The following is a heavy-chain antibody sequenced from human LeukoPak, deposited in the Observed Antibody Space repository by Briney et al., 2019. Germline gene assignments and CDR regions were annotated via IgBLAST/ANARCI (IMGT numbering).Heavy chain of an antibody. CDR3: ARLSHYAFDM. Sequence: PGESLRLSCAPPGFIFSDYYMSWVRQAPGKGPEWVSYITDSGNEIYYADSVKGRFTISGDNAKNSLFLQMNSLRAEDTAVYYCARLSHYAFDMWGQGAVVTVSS. V-gene: IGHV3-11*01. J-gene: IGHJ3*02. CDR2: ITDSGNEI. CDR1: GFIFSDYY.